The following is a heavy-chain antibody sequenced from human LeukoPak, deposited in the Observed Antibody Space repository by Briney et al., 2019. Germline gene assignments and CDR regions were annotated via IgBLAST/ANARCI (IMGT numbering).Heavy chain of an antibody. CDR1: GGSICSYY. Sequence: SETLCLTCTVSGGSICSYYWGWIRQPPGKGLEWIGSIYYSGSTYYNPSLKSRVTISVDTSKNQFSLKLSSVTAADTAVYYCARPYSGSYFGWFDPWGQGTLVTVSS. V-gene: IGHV4-39*07. J-gene: IGHJ5*02. CDR3: ARPYSGSYFGWFDP. CDR2: IYYSGST. D-gene: IGHD1-26*01.